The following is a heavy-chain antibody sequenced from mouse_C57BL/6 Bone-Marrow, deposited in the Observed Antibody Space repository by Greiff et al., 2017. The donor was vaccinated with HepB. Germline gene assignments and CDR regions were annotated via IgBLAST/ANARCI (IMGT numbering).Heavy chain of an antibody. Sequence: DVKLVESGGGLVQSGRSLRLSCATSGFTFSDFYMEWVRQAPGKGLEWIAASRNKANDYTTEYSASVKGRFIVSRDTSQSILYLQMNALRAEDTAIYYCARDAEGGGAMDYWGQGTSVTVSS. CDR3: ARDAEGGGAMDY. J-gene: IGHJ4*01. CDR1: GFTFSDFY. V-gene: IGHV7-1*01. CDR2: SRNKANDYTT.